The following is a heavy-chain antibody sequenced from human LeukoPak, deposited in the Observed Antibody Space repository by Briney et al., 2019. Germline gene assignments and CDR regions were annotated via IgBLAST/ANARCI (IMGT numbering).Heavy chain of an antibody. CDR1: GGSISSYY. CDR3: ARARVGSGYDYWSDYYYYGMDV. V-gene: IGHV4-59*01. J-gene: IGHJ6*02. D-gene: IGHD5-12*01. CDR2: IYYSGST. Sequence: SETLSLTCTVSGGSISSYYWSWIRQPPGKGLEWIGYIYYSGSTNYNPSLKSRVTISVDTSKNQFSLKLSSVTAADTAVYYCARARVGSGYDYWSDYYYYGMDVWGQGTTVTVSS.